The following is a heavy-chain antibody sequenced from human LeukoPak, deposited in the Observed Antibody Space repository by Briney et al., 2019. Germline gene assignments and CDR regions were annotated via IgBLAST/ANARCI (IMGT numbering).Heavy chain of an antibody. CDR3: ARKFDLGGYLYSSFIPRLDH. Sequence: RASVKVSCKASGYTFTDYAMNWVRQAPGQGPEWMGWINTKTGNPTYAQGFKGRFVFSLDTSVTTAYIEIISLKAEDTAVYYCARKFDLGGYLYSSFIPRLDHWGQGTLVNVSS. D-gene: IGHD3-16*01. CDR1: GYTFTDYA. CDR2: INTKTGNP. J-gene: IGHJ4*02. V-gene: IGHV7-4-1*02.